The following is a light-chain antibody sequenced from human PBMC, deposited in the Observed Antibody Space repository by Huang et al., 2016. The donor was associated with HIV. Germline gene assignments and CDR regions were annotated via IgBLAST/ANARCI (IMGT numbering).Light chain of an antibody. Sequence: EIVLTQSPGTLSLSPGERATRSCRASQSVSSNYLAWYQQRPGQAPRLLIYGVSSRATGIPDKFSGSGSGTDFTLTISRLEPEDFAVYYCQQYGTSPPPFGGGTKVEIK. CDR3: QQYGTSPPP. CDR1: QSVSSNY. J-gene: IGKJ4*01. CDR2: GVS. V-gene: IGKV3-20*01.